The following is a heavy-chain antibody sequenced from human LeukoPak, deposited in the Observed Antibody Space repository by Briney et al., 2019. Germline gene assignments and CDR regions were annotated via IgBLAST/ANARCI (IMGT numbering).Heavy chain of an antibody. J-gene: IGHJ4*02. CDR2: IKGDGSDK. CDR3: TKGWMVRYYFDY. D-gene: IGHD3-16*02. Sequence: GGSLRLSCAASGLIFSDYWMGWVRQAPGKGLEWVANIKGDGSDKHYVDSVKGRFTISRDNAKNSLFLQMNSLRVEDTAVYYCTKGWMVRYYFDYWGQGALVTVSS. CDR1: GLIFSDYW. V-gene: IGHV3-7*01.